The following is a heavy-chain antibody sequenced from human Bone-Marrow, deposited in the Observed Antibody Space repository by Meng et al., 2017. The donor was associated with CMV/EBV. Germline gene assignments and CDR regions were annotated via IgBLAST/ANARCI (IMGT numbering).Heavy chain of an antibody. CDR3: ARDRSWGDYGWFDP. CDR2: ISWNSGSI. CDR1: GFTFDDYA. V-gene: IGHV3-9*01. Sequence: GGSLRLSCAASGFTFDDYAMHWVRQAPGKGLEWVSGISWNSGSIGYADSVKGRFTISRDNAKNSLYLQMNSLRAEDTAVYYCARDRSWGDYGWFDPWGQGTRVTGSS. D-gene: IGHD3-16*01. J-gene: IGHJ5*02.